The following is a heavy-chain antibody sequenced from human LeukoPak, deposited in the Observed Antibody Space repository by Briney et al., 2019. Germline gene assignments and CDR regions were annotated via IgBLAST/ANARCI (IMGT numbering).Heavy chain of an antibody. Sequence: ASVKVSCKASGYTFTSYGISWVRQAPGQGLEWMGWISAYNGNTNYAQKLQGRVTMTTDTPTSTAYMELRSLRSDDTAVYYCARGCGGDCYFDDMGYYFDYWGQGTLVTVSS. J-gene: IGHJ4*02. CDR2: ISAYNGNT. V-gene: IGHV1-18*01. D-gene: IGHD2-21*01. CDR3: ARGCGGDCYFDDMGYYFDY. CDR1: GYTFTSYG.